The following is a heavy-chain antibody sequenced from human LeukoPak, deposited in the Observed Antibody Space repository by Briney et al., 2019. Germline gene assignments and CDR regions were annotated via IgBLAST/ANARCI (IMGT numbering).Heavy chain of an antibody. Sequence: PGGSLRLSCAASGFTFDIYGMNWVRQAPGKGLEWVSFITGGSNTIYYADSVKGRFTISRDNARNSLYLQMNSLRVDDTAVYYCARDRIGGSFDYWGQGTLVTVSS. J-gene: IGHJ4*02. D-gene: IGHD2-15*01. CDR1: GFTFDIYG. CDR3: ARDRIGGSFDY. CDR2: ITGGSNTI. V-gene: IGHV3-48*01.